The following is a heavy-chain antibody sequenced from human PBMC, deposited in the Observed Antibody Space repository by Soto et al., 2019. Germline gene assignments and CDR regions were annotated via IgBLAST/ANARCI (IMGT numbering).Heavy chain of an antibody. CDR2: MNPNSGNT. CDR3: ASIPIPQDYVWGSYRYTTDAFDI. Sequence: QVQLVQSGAEVKKPGASVKVSCKASGYTFTSYDINWVRQATGQGLEWMGWMNPNSGNTGYAQKFQGRVTMTRNTSISTAYMVLSSLRSEDKAVYYCASIPIPQDYVWGSYRYTTDAFDIWGPGTMVTVSS. V-gene: IGHV1-8*01. D-gene: IGHD3-16*02. J-gene: IGHJ3*02. CDR1: GYTFTSYD.